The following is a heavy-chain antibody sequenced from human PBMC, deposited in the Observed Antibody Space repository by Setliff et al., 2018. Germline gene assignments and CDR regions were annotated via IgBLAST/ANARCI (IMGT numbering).Heavy chain of an antibody. CDR1: GFTFDDYG. V-gene: IGHV3-20*04. CDR2: LSWRGDNI. D-gene: IGHD3-10*01. J-gene: IGHJ6*03. Sequence: GGSLRLSCLASGFTFDDYGMSWVRQAPGKGLEWVSGLSWRGDNIGYADSVKGRFTISRDNAKNSLYLQMTSLRAEDTALYYCARVWFGNMDVWGKGTTVTVSS. CDR3: ARVWFGNMDV.